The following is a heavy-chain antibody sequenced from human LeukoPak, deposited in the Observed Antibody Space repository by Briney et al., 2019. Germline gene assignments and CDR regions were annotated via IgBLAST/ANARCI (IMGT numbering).Heavy chain of an antibody. CDR3: ARHSYGYLNWFDP. V-gene: IGHV4-39*01. CDR2: IYYSGST. D-gene: IGHD5-18*01. CDR1: GGSITNYY. J-gene: IGHJ5*02. Sequence: PSETLSPTCTVSGGSITNYYWGWIRQPPGKGLEWIGSIYYSGSTYYNPSLKSRVTISVDTSKNQFSLKLSSVTAADTAVYYCARHSYGYLNWFDPWGQGTLVTVSS.